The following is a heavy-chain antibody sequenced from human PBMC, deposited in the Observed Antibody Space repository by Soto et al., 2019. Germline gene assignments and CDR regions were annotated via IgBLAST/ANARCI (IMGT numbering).Heavy chain of an antibody. J-gene: IGHJ4*02. D-gene: IGHD6-19*01. V-gene: IGHV1-46*03. Sequence: ASVKVSCKASGYSFTNYYIHWVRQAPGQGLEWMGIISPSGGGTTYAQRFQGRVTMTRDTSTSTVYMELSSLRSEDTAVYYCARGSSAWYAPFYWGQGSMVTVS. CDR3: ARGSSAWYAPFY. CDR1: GYSFTNYY. CDR2: ISPSGGGT.